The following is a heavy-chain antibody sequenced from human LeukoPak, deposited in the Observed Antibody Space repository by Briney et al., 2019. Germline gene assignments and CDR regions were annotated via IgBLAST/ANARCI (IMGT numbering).Heavy chain of an antibody. D-gene: IGHD3-10*01. CDR3: ARESSVRIWFGESRSDWIDP. Sequence: ASVEVSFKASGYTFTSYYMHWVRQAPGPGAEGMGIINPRGGSTSYAQKFQGRVTMTRHTSTSTVYMELSSLRSEDRAVYYCARESSVRIWFGESRSDWIDPWGQGTLVTVSP. CDR2: INPRGGST. CDR1: GYTFTSYY. J-gene: IGHJ5*02. V-gene: IGHV1-46*01.